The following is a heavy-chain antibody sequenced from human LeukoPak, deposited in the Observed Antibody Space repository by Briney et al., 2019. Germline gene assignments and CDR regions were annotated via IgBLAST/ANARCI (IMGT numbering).Heavy chain of an antibody. Sequence: GGSLRLSCAASGFTFSDYYMSWIRQAPGKGLEWVSYISSSGSTIYYADSVKGRFTISRDNAKNSLYLQMNSLRAEDTAVYYCARDEPAGWGSPAKGFDYWGQGTLVTVSS. CDR3: ARDEPAGWGSPAKGFDY. CDR1: GFTFSDYY. J-gene: IGHJ4*02. V-gene: IGHV3-11*01. CDR2: ISSSGSTI. D-gene: IGHD7-27*01.